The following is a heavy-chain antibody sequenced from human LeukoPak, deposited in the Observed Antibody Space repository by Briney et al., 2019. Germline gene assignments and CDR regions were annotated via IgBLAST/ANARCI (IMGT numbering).Heavy chain of an antibody. D-gene: IGHD2-21*01. J-gene: IGHJ3*02. CDR1: GYTFTSYG. V-gene: IGHV1-18*01. Sequence: ASVKVSCKASGYTFTSYGISWVRQAPGQGLEWMGWISAYNGNTNYAQKLQGRVTMTTDTSTSTAYMELRSLRSDDTAVYYCARDIEVGSSLRAFDIWGQGTMVTVSS. CDR3: ARDIEVGSSLRAFDI. CDR2: ISAYNGNT.